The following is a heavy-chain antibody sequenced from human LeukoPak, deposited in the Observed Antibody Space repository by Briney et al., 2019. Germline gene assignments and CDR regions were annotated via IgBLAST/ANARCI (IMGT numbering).Heavy chain of an antibody. CDR1: GYSISSGYY. J-gene: IGHJ3*02. CDR3: ARDELVAARGAFDI. V-gene: IGHV4-38-2*02. Sequence: PSETLSLTCTVSGYSISSGYYWGWIRQPPGKGLEWIGSIYHSGSTYYNPSLKSRVTISVDTSKNQFSLKLSSVTAADTAVYYCARDELVAARGAFDIWGQGTMVTVSS. CDR2: IYHSGST. D-gene: IGHD6-25*01.